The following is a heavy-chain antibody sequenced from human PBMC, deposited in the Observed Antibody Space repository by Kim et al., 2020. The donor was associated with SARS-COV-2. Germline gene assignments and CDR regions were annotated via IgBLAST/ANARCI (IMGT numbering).Heavy chain of an antibody. Sequence: DSEKGRFTNARDNAKNSLYLQMNSLRAEDTAVYYCARDPGDRVPYWYFDLWGRGTLVTVSS. CDR3: ARDPGDRVPYWYFDL. D-gene: IGHD3-10*01. J-gene: IGHJ2*01. V-gene: IGHV3-21*01.